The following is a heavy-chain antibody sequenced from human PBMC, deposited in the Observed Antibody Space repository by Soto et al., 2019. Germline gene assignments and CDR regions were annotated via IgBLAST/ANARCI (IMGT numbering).Heavy chain of an antibody. CDR3: ARVVATVAGPYGMDV. J-gene: IGHJ6*02. Sequence: QVQLVQSGAEVKKPGASVKVSCRASGYTFTSYVISWVRQAPAQGLEWMGWISAYNGNTNFAQKLQGRVTMTPDTSTSTAYMELRSLRSDDTAVYYCARVVATVAGPYGMDVWGQGTTVTVSS. D-gene: IGHD6-19*01. CDR1: GYTFTSYV. V-gene: IGHV1-18*01. CDR2: ISAYNGNT.